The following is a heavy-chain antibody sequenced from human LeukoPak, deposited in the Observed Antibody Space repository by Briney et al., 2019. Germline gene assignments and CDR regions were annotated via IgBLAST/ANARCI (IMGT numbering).Heavy chain of an antibody. V-gene: IGHV4-59*11. CDR1: GGSISSHY. CDR3: ARVPTTVTKGLDI. Sequence: SETLSLTCTVSGGSISSHYWSWIRQPPGKGLEWIGYISYIGSTNYNPSLKSRVTTSVDTSKNQFSLKLSSVTAADAAVYFCARVPTTVTKGLDIWGQGTMVTVSS. D-gene: IGHD4-17*01. CDR2: ISYIGST. J-gene: IGHJ3*02.